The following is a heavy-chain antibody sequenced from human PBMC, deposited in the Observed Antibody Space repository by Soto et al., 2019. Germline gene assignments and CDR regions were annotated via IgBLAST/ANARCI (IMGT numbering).Heavy chain of an antibody. CDR1: GYPFTSYG. J-gene: IGHJ4*02. V-gene: IGHV1-18*01. Sequence: QVQLVQSGAEVKKPGASVKVSCKASGYPFTSYGISWVRQAPGQGLEWMGWISAYNGNTNYAQKLQVRVTRTTDTATRTGYRELRSLRSDDTAVYFLARRGAGYTCDYWGQGTLVTVSS. D-gene: IGHD5-18*01. CDR2: ISAYNGNT. CDR3: ARRGAGYTCDY.